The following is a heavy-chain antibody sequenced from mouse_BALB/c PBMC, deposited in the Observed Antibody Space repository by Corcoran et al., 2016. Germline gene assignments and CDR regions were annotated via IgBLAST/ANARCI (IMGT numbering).Heavy chain of an antibody. CDR1: GYTFTDYS. Sequence: QIQLVQSGPELKKPGETVKISCKASGYTFTDYSMHWVKQAPGKGLKWMGWINTETGEPTYADDFKGRFAFSLETSASTAYLQINNLKNEDMATYFCARGYYGSSYYWGQGTTLTVSS. V-gene: IGHV9-2-1*01. D-gene: IGHD1-1*01. CDR3: ARGYYGSSYY. J-gene: IGHJ2*01. CDR2: INTETGEP.